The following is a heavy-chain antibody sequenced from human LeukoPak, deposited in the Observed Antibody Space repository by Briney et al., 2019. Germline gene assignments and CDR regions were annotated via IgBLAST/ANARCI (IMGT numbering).Heavy chain of an antibody. CDR3: AVAYCGGDCYPPVAVEYFQH. CDR2: INHSGSS. Sequence: PSETLALTCAVFGGSFSGYFWSWIRQPPGKGLEGIGEINHSGSSNYNPSLKSRVTISVDTSKNQFSLKLSSVTAADTAVYYCAVAYCGGDCYPPVAVEYFQHWGQGTLVTVSS. J-gene: IGHJ1*01. D-gene: IGHD2-21*02. V-gene: IGHV4-34*01. CDR1: GGSFSGYF.